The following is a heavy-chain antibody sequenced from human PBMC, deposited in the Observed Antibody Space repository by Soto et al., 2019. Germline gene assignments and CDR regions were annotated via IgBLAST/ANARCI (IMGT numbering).Heavy chain of an antibody. J-gene: IGHJ6*02. CDR1: GFTFSSYG. D-gene: IGHD3-3*01. CDR2: ISYDGSNK. V-gene: IGHV3-30*03. Sequence: PXESLRLSGAASGFTFSSYGMHWVRQAPGKGLEWVAVISYDGSNKYYADSVKGRFTISRDNSKNTLYLQMNSLRAEDTAVYYCARAQLGITIFGVVIPDYYYGMDVWGQGTTVTVSS. CDR3: ARAQLGITIFGVVIPDYYYGMDV.